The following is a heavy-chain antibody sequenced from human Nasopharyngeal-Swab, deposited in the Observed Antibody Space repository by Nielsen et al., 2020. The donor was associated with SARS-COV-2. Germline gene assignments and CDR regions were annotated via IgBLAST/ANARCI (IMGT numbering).Heavy chain of an antibody. V-gene: IGHV1-46*01. CDR3: ARGYSYGLAY. Sequence: ASVKVSCKVSGYTLTELSMHWVRQARGQGLEWMGMINPSGGSTGYAQNFQGRVTVTRDTSTSTVYMELSSLSSEDTAVYYCARGYSYGLAYWGQGTLVTVSP. CDR1: GYTLTELS. J-gene: IGHJ4*02. D-gene: IGHD5-18*01. CDR2: INPSGGST.